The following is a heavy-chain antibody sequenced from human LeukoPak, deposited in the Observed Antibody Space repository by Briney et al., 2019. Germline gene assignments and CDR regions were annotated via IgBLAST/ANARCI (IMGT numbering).Heavy chain of an antibody. J-gene: IGHJ4*02. CDR1: GFTFSSYG. V-gene: IGHV3-33*01. CDR2: IWYDGSNK. CDR3: TRSPYSSSWTFEY. Sequence: PGRSLRLSCAASGFTFSSYGMHWVRQAPGKGLEWVAVIWYDGSNKYYADSVKGRFTISRDNSKNTLYLQMNSLRAEDTAVYYCTRSPYSSSWTFEYWGQGTLVSVPS. D-gene: IGHD6-13*01.